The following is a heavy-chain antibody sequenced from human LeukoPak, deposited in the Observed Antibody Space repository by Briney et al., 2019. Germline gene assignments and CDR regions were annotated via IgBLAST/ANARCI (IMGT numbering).Heavy chain of an antibody. CDR3: AKGVGDELRRYDFDY. Sequence: GGSLRLSCAASGFTFDDYAMHWVRQAPGKGLEWVSGISWNSGSIGYADSVKGRFTISRDNAKNSLYLQMNSLRAEDMALYYCAKGVGDELRRYDFDYWGQGTLVTVSS. CDR1: GFTFDDYA. J-gene: IGHJ4*02. V-gene: IGHV3-9*03. D-gene: IGHD1-7*01. CDR2: ISWNSGSI.